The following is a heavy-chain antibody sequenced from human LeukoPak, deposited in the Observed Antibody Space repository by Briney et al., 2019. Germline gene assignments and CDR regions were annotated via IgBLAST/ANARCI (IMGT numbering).Heavy chain of an antibody. CDR2: INPNSCGT. Sequence: ASVKVSCKASGYTFTGYYMHWVRQAPGQGLEWMGWINPNSCGTNYAQRVQGRVTMTRDTSISTAYMELSRLRSDDTAVYYCARTNGERITIFGVVTSYYYYMDVWGKGTTVTVSS. V-gene: IGHV1-2*02. CDR1: GYTFTGYY. CDR3: ARTNGERITIFGVVTSYYYYMDV. D-gene: IGHD3-3*01. J-gene: IGHJ6*03.